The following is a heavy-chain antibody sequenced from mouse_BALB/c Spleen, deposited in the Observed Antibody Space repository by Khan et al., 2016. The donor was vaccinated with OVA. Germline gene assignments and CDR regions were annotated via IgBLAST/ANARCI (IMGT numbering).Heavy chain of an antibody. CDR1: GFTFSSFA. CDR2: ISSGGHYP. Sequence: EVELVESGGGVVKPGGSLKLSCSASGFTFSSFAMSWVRQTPEKRLEWVATISSGGHYPFYPDSVKGRFTISRDNARNTLYLQMSSLRSEDTAMYYCARRLVDYYGMDYWGQGTSVTVSS. V-gene: IGHV5-9-3*01. D-gene: IGHD2-2*01. CDR3: ARRLVDYYGMDY. J-gene: IGHJ4*01.